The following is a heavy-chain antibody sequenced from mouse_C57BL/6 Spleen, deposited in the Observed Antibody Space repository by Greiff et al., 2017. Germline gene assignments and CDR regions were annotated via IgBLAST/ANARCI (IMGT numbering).Heavy chain of an antibody. V-gene: IGHV1-42*01. D-gene: IGHD3-3*01. CDR2: INPSTGGT. J-gene: IGHJ2*01. CDR1: GYSFTGYY. CDR3: ARGDPNYFDY. Sequence: VQLQQSGPELVKPGASVKISCKASGYSFTGYYMNWVKQSPEKSIEWIGEINPSTGGTTYNQKFKAKATLTVDKSSSTAYMQLKSLTSEDSAVYYCARGDPNYFDYWGQGTTLTVSS.